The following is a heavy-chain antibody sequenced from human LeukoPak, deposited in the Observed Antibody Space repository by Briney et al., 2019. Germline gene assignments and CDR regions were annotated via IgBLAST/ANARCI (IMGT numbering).Heavy chain of an antibody. CDR1: GYTFTGYY. Sequence: ASVKVSCKASGYTFTGYYMHWVRQAPGQGLEWMGRINPNSGGTNYAQKFQGRVTMTRDTSISTAYMELSRLRSDDTVVYYCAREPSRSGVFDYWGQRTLVTVSS. CDR2: INPNSGGT. D-gene: IGHD3-10*01. CDR3: AREPSRSGVFDY. V-gene: IGHV1-2*05. J-gene: IGHJ4*02.